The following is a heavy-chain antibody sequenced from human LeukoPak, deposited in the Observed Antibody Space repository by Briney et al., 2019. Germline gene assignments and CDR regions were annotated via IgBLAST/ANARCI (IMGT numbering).Heavy chain of an antibody. D-gene: IGHD2-8*01. V-gene: IGHV4-4*07. CDR2: IYTSGST. CDR3: ARASMVPLYNWFDP. CDR1: GGSISSYY. Sequence: PSETLSLTCTVSGGSISSYYWSWIRQPAGKGLEWIGRIYTSGSTNYNPSLKSRVTMSVDTSKNQCSLSLSSVTAADTAVYYCARASMVPLYNWFDPWGQGTLVTVSS. J-gene: IGHJ5*02.